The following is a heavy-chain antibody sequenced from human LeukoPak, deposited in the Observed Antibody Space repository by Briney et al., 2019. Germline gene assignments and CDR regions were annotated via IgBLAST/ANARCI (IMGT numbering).Heavy chain of an antibody. CDR1: GYTFTGYY. Sequence: GASVKVSCKASGYTFTGYYMHWVRQAPGQGLEWMGWINPNSGGTNYAQKFQGGVTMTRDTSISTAYMELSRLRSDDTAVYYCAKLGCYDSSGPDYWGQGTLVTVSS. J-gene: IGHJ4*02. CDR3: AKLGCYDSSGPDY. CDR2: INPNSGGT. D-gene: IGHD3-22*01. V-gene: IGHV1-2*02.